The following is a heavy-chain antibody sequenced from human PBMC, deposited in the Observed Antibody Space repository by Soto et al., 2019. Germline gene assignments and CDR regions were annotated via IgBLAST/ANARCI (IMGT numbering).Heavy chain of an antibody. D-gene: IGHD6-25*01. CDR3: ARDRRIAADRAHYYYYGMDV. Sequence: QPGGSLRLSCAASGFTFSSYDMHWVRQATGKGLEWVSAIGTAGDTYYPGSVKGRFTISRENAKNSLYLQMNSLRAGDTAVYYCARDRRIAADRAHYYYYGMDVWGQGTTVTVSS. J-gene: IGHJ6*02. V-gene: IGHV3-13*01. CDR2: IGTAGDT. CDR1: GFTFSSYD.